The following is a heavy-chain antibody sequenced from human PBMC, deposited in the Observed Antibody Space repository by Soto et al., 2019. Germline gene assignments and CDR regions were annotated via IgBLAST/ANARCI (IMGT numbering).Heavy chain of an antibody. J-gene: IGHJ5*02. V-gene: IGHV1-2*02. CDR2: INPNSGGT. CDR3: ARDNLYCSGGSCYPPGNWFDP. Sequence: ASVKVSFKASGYTFTGYYMHWVRQAPGQGLEWMGWINPNSGGTNYAQKFQGRVTMTRDTSISTAYMELSRLRSDDTAVYYCARDNLYCSGGSCYPPGNWFDPWGQGTLVTVSS. D-gene: IGHD2-15*01. CDR1: GYTFTGYY.